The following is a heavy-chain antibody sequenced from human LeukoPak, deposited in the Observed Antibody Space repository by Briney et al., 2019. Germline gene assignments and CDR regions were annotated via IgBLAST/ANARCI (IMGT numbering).Heavy chain of an antibody. CDR2: TNPNNGGT. D-gene: IGHD3-10*01. CDR1: GYTFTAYY. V-gene: IGHV1-2*02. J-gene: IGHJ4*02. Sequence: ASVTVSCKPSGYTFTAYYTLWVRQAPGQGPEWMGWTNPNNGGTNYAQKFQGRVTMTRDTSISAAYMELSRLRSDDTAVYYCARVGGFGELSWGQGTLVTVSS. CDR3: ARVGGFGELS.